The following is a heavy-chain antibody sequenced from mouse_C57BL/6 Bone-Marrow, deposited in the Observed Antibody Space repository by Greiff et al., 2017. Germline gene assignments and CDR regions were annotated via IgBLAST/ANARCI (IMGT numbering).Heavy chain of an antibody. J-gene: IGHJ4*01. CDR1: GFNIKDDY. D-gene: IGHD2-4*01. Sequence: EVKLQQSGAELVRPGASVKLSCTASGFNIKDDYMNWVKQRPEQGLEWIGWIDPENGDTEYASKFQGKATITADTSSNTSYLQLSSLTSEDTAVYYCTTFDYERAMDYWGQGTSVTVSS. CDR3: TTFDYERAMDY. V-gene: IGHV14-4*01. CDR2: IDPENGDT.